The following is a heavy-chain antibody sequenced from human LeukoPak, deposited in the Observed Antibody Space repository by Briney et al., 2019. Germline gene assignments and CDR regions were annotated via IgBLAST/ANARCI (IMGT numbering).Heavy chain of an antibody. V-gene: IGHV5-51*01. CDR1: GYSFTNYW. CDR2: IYPGDSDT. J-gene: IGHJ3*02. CDR3: AIPLYDSRATVQDI. D-gene: IGHD3-22*01. Sequence: GESLKISCKGSGYSFTNYWIGWVRQMPGKGLEWMGIIYPGDSDTRYSPSFQGQVTISADKSISTAYLQWSSLRASDTAMYYCAIPLYDSRATVQDIWGQGTMVTVSS.